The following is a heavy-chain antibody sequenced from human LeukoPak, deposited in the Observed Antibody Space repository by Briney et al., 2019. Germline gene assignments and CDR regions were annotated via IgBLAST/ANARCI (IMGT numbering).Heavy chain of an antibody. Sequence: SETLSLTCTVSGYSISNYYWSWIRQPPGKGLEWIGYIYYSGNTDYNPSLKSRVTISVDTSKNQFSLRLNSVTAADTAVYYCARYRNEALFAFDIWGQGTMVTVSS. CDR3: ARYRNEALFAFDI. V-gene: IGHV4-59*01. D-gene: IGHD1-14*01. J-gene: IGHJ3*02. CDR2: IYYSGNT. CDR1: GYSISNYY.